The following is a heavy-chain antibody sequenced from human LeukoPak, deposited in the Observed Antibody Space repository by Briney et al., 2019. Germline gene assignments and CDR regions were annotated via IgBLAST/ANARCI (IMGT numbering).Heavy chain of an antibody. Sequence: SETLSLTCAVYGGSFSGYYWSWIRQPPGKGLEWIGEIYHSGSTNYNPSLKSRVTISVDKSKNQFSLKLSSVTAADTAVYYCARSGSGYLRYYFDYWGQGTLVTVSS. V-gene: IGHV4-34*01. CDR1: GGSFSGYY. D-gene: IGHD5-12*01. CDR3: ARSGSGYLRYYFDY. CDR2: IYHSGST. J-gene: IGHJ4*02.